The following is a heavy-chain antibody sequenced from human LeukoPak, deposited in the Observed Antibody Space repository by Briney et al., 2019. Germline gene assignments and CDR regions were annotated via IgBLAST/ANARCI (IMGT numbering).Heavy chain of an antibody. Sequence: SETLSLTCAVSGGSISSGGYSWSWLRQPPGKGLEWIGYIYHSGSTYYNPSLESRVTISVDRSKNQFSLKLSSVTAADTAVYYCARAETYYYGSSGYYWDAFDIWGQGTMVTVSS. CDR1: GGSISSGGYS. CDR2: IYHSGST. CDR3: ARAETYYYGSSGYYWDAFDI. D-gene: IGHD3-22*01. V-gene: IGHV4-30-2*01. J-gene: IGHJ3*02.